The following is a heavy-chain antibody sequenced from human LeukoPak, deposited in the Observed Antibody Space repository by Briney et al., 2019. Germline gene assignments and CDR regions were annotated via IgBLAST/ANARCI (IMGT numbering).Heavy chain of an antibody. Sequence: ASAKVSCKVSGYTLTELSMHWVRQAPGKGLEWMGGFDPEDGETIYAQKFQGRVTMTEDTATDTAYMELSSLRSEDTAVYYCATRPRRITIFGVVIDNWFDPWGQGTLVTVSS. J-gene: IGHJ5*02. CDR2: FDPEDGET. V-gene: IGHV1-24*01. D-gene: IGHD3-3*01. CDR1: GYTLTELS. CDR3: ATRPRRITIFGVVIDNWFDP.